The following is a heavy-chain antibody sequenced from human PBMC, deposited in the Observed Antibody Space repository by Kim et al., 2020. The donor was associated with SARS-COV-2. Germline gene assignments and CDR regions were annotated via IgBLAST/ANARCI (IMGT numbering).Heavy chain of an antibody. V-gene: IGHV4-39*07. D-gene: IGHD1-1*01. CDR2: SYYSGTT. CDR3: ATGTSNSASKFDP. Sequence: SETLSLTCTVSGGAISNNNYYWVWIRQPPGKGLEWIVSSYYSGTTYYNPSLKSRVTMLMDTSKNRFSLNLTSVTAADTAIYFCATGTSNSASKFDPWGRGTLVTVSS. CDR1: GGAISNNNYY. J-gene: IGHJ5*02.